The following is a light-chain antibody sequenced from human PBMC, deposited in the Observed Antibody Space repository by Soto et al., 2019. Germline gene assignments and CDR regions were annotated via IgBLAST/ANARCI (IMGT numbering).Light chain of an antibody. Sequence: QSVLTQPASGSGSPGQQITISCTGTSSEDGSYNLVSWYQQHPGKAPKLMNYEVSKRPSEVSNRLSGSKTGNTASLTISGILSEDEADYYCCECAVSSSPLIFGTGTKVT. CDR2: EVS. CDR3: CECAVSSSPLI. J-gene: IGLJ1*01. V-gene: IGLV2-23*02. CDR1: SSEDGSYNL.